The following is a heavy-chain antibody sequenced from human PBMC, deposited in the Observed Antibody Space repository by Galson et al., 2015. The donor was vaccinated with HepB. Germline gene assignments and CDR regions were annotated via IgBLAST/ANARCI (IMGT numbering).Heavy chain of an antibody. J-gene: IGHJ6*02. V-gene: IGHV3-73*01. Sequence: SLRLSCAASGFTFSGSAIHWVRQASGKGLEWLGQIRSRPHRYATTYVASVEGRFTISRDDSENTAYLQMNSLKTEDTAVYYCARPPFGVDKYYYGLDVWGQGTTVTVSS. CDR3: ARPPFGVDKYYYGLDV. CDR2: IRSRPHRYAT. D-gene: IGHD3-3*01. CDR1: GFTFSGSA.